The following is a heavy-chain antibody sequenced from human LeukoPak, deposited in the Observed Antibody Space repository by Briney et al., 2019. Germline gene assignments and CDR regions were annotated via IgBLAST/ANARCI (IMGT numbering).Heavy chain of an antibody. CDR1: GVSIANTFYY. Sequence: SETLSLTCTVSGVSIANTFYYWNWLRQPAGKGLEWIGRIYTTGSIDYTPSLKRRVTISLDTARNQFSLNLSSVTAADTAVYYCARRQDGHDYWGQGTLVTVSS. J-gene: IGHJ4*02. CDR3: ARRQDGHDY. CDR2: IYTTGSI. V-gene: IGHV4-61*02.